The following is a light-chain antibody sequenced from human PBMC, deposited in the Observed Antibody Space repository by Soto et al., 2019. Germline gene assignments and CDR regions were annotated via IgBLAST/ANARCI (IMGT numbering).Light chain of an antibody. V-gene: IGKV3-11*01. J-gene: IGKJ2*01. CDR3: QQRGNWPPLYT. CDR2: GAS. CDR1: ETVATN. Sequence: VMTQSPATLSVSPGERATLSCWASETVATNLAWYQQKPGQAPRLLISGASTRAAGISDRFRGSGSGTEFTLTISSLEPEDFAVYYCQQRGNWPPLYTFGQGTKLEIK.